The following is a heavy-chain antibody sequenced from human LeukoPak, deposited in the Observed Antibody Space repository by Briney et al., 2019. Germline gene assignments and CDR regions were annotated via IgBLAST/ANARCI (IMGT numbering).Heavy chain of an antibody. Sequence: GGSLRLSCAASGFTFSSYSMNWVRQAPGKGLEWVSSISSSSSYIYYADSVKGRFTISRDNAKNSLYLQMNSLRAEDTAVYYRARAGCSGGSCYDSWGQGTMVTVSS. CDR2: ISSSSSYI. V-gene: IGHV3-21*01. D-gene: IGHD2-15*01. CDR3: ARAGCSGGSCYDS. CDR1: GFTFSSYS. J-gene: IGHJ3*01.